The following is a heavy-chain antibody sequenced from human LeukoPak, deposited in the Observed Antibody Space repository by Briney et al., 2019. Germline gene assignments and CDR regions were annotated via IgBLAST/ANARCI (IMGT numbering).Heavy chain of an antibody. CDR2: INPSGGST. Sequence: ASVKVSCKASGYTFTSYYMHWVRQAPGQGLEWVGIINPSGGSTSYAQKFQGRVTMTRDTSTSTVYMELSSLRSEDTAVYYCARDWRLVTTFGVTNLGIPLGFDYWGQGTLVTVSS. CDR3: ARDWRLVTTFGVTNLGIPLGFDY. V-gene: IGHV1-46*01. CDR1: GYTFTSYY. D-gene: IGHD3-3*01. J-gene: IGHJ4*02.